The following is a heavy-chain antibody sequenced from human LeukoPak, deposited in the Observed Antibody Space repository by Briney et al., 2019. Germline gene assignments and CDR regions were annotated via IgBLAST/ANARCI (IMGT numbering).Heavy chain of an antibody. CDR3: AKKLGSSSWSGDY. D-gene: IGHD6-13*01. Sequence: GGSLRLSCAASGFTFSSYAMSWVRQAPGKGLEWVSAISGSGGSTYYADSVKGRSTISRDNSKNTLYLQMNSLRAEDTAVYYCAKKLGSSSWSGDYWGQGTLVTVSS. CDR1: GFTFSSYA. CDR2: ISGSGGST. J-gene: IGHJ4*02. V-gene: IGHV3-23*01.